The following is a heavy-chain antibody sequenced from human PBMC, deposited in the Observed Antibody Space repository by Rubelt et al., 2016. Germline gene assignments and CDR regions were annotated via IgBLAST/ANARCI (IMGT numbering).Heavy chain of an antibody. CDR2: ISGDGGSS. Sequence: EVQLVESGGGVVQPGGSLRLSCAASGFTFDEYAMHWVRQAPGKGLEWVSLISGDGGSSNYAESVKGRFTIPRDNSKSSLYLQMNSLRTEDTAFYYCAKDYSSGWYDYWGQGTLVTVSS. V-gene: IGHV3-43*02. CDR3: AKDYSSGWYDY. CDR1: GFTFDEYA. J-gene: IGHJ4*02. D-gene: IGHD6-19*01.